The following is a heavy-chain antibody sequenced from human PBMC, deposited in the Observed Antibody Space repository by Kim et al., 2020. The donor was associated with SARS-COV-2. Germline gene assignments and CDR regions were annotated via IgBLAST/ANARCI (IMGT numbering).Heavy chain of an antibody. J-gene: IGHJ5*02. CDR3: AREGYYDSSGYYSWFDP. CDR1: GYTFTSYA. CDR2: INTNTGNP. V-gene: IGHV7-4-1*02. D-gene: IGHD3-22*01. Sequence: ASVKVSCKASGYTFTSYAMNWVRQAPGQGLEWMGWINTNTGNPTYAQGFTGRFVFSLDTSVSTAYLQISSLKAEVTAVYYCAREGYYDSSGYYSWFDPWGQGNLVTVSS.